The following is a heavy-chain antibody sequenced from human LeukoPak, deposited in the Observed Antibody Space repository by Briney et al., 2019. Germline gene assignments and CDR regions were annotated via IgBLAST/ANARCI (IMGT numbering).Heavy chain of an antibody. Sequence: GGSLRLSCAASGFTISSCAMSWVRQAPGKGLEWVSGISGSGGSTYYADSVKGRFTISRDNSKNTLYLQMNSLRAEDTAVYYCAKHYDSSGYFYYYYMDVWGKGTTVTVSS. CDR3: AKHYDSSGYFYYYYMDV. D-gene: IGHD3-22*01. CDR1: GFTISSCA. V-gene: IGHV3-23*01. J-gene: IGHJ6*03. CDR2: ISGSGGST.